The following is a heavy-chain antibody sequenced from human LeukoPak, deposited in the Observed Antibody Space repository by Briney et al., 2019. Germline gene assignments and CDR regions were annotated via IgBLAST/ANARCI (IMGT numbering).Heavy chain of an antibody. V-gene: IGHV3-23*01. Sequence: SGGSLRLSCAASGFTFSSYEMNWVRQAPGKGLEWVSAISGSGDSTFYAGSVKGRFTISRDNSKNTLYLQMNSLRVEDTAVYYCAKDRRAGSYDYWGQGTLVTVSS. CDR2: ISGSGDST. CDR1: GFTFSSYE. CDR3: AKDRRAGSYDY. D-gene: IGHD3-10*01. J-gene: IGHJ4*02.